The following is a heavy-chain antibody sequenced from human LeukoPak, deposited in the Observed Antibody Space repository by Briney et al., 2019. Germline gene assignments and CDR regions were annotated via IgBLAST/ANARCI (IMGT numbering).Heavy chain of an antibody. Sequence: KTSQTLSLTCTVSGGSLRGGGYYWSWIRQYPGEGLEWIGFIFYSGSTNYNPSLKSRVTISADTSQNRFSLRLTSVTAADTAVYYCARRAMIYSNAFDVWGQGALVAVSS. V-gene: IGHV4-31*03. CDR1: GGSLRGGGYY. J-gene: IGHJ3*01. CDR3: ARRAMIYSNAFDV. CDR2: IFYSGST. D-gene: IGHD3/OR15-3a*01.